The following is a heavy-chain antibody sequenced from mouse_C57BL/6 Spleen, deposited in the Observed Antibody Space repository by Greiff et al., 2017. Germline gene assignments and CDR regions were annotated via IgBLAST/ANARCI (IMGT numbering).Heavy chain of an antibody. CDR1: GYTFTSYG. D-gene: IGHD1-1*01. CDR3: ARSGITSVVATGDY. V-gene: IGHV1-81*01. Sequence: QVQLQPSGAELARPGASVKLSCKASGYTFTSYGISWVKQRTGQGLEWIGEIYPRSGNTYYNEKFKGKATLTADKSSSTAYMELRSLTSEDSAVYFCARSGITSVVATGDYWGQGTTLTVSS. J-gene: IGHJ2*01. CDR2: IYPRSGNT.